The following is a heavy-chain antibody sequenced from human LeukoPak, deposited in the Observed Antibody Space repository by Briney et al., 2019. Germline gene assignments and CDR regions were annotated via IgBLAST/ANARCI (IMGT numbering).Heavy chain of an antibody. D-gene: IGHD3-9*01. CDR3: AGDYNSLTGLNY. CDR1: GFTFSRYW. Sequence: GGSLRLSCAASGFTFSRYWMHWVRQVPGKGLEWLGRIRTQANNDATAYGASVKGGFIISRDDSRNTAYLQMNSLKTEDTAVYYCAGDYNSLTGLNYWGQGTLVTVSS. V-gene: IGHV3-73*01. CDR2: IRTQANNDAT. J-gene: IGHJ4*02.